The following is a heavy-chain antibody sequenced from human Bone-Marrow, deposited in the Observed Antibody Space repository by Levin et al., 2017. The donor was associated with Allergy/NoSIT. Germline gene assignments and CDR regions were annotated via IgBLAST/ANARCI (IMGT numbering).Heavy chain of an antibody. J-gene: IGHJ6*03. CDR1: GYTFSSYD. V-gene: IGHV1-8*01. Sequence: ASVKVSCKASGYTFSSYDINWVRQATGQGLEWMGWMNPHISNLGYAQKFQGRVTMTTDTSTTTVYMELRSLRSDDTAVYYCARGRDYYYYMDVWGKGTTVTVSS. CDR3: ARGRDYYYYMDV. CDR2: MNPHISNL.